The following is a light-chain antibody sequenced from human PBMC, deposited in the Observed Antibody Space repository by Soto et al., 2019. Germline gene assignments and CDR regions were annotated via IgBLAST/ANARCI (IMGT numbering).Light chain of an antibody. J-gene: IGKJ4*01. V-gene: IGKV1-5*01. CDR3: QQYDNYPLT. Sequence: DIQMTQSPSTLSGSVGDRVTITCRASQTISSWLAWYQQKPGKAPKLLISDASRLESGVPSRFSGSASGTEFTLTISSLQPDDFATYYCQQYDNYPLTFGGGTKVDIK. CDR1: QTISSW. CDR2: DAS.